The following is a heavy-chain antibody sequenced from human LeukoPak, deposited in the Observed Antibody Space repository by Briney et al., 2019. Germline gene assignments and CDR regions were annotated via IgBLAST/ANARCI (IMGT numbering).Heavy chain of an antibody. D-gene: IGHD6-19*01. CDR1: GYSISSGYY. CDR3: ARRTSGWDLIDY. J-gene: IGHJ4*02. V-gene: IGHV4-38-2*02. Sequence: SETLSLTCTVSGYSISSGYYWGWIRQPPGKGLEGIGSIYHSGSTYYNPPLKSRVTISVDTSKNQFSLKLSSVTAADTAVYYCARRTSGWDLIDYWGQGTLVTVSS. CDR2: IYHSGST.